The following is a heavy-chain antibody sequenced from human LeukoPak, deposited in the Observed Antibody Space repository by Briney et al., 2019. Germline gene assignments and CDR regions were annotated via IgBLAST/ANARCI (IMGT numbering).Heavy chain of an antibody. CDR3: ARGPYKYDGSGAFDI. CDR2: IYYSGST. D-gene: IGHD3-22*01. Sequence: SETLSLTCTVSGGSISSYYWSWIRQPPGKGLEWIGYIYYSGSTNYNPSLKSRVTISVGTSKNQFSLKLTSVTAADTAVYYCARGPYKYDGSGAFDIWGQGTMVTVSS. CDR1: GGSISSYY. V-gene: IGHV4-59*08. J-gene: IGHJ3*02.